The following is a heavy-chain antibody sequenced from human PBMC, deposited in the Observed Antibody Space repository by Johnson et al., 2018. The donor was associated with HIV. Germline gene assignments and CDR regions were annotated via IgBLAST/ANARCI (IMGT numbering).Heavy chain of an antibody. CDR2: IYNDDST. J-gene: IGHJ3*02. V-gene: IGHV3-66*03. Sequence: VQLVESGGGLIQPGGSLRLSCAASGFIVSTNYMSWVRQAPGKGLEWVSVIYNDDSTYYADSVKGRFTISRDISKNTLYLQMNSLRAEDTAVYYCAKVDTAMVNAFDIWGQGTMVTVSS. D-gene: IGHD5-18*01. CDR1: GFIVSTNY. CDR3: AKVDTAMVNAFDI.